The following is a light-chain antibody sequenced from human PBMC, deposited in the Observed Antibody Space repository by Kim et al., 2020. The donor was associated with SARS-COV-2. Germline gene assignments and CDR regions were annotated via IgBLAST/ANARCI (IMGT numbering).Light chain of an antibody. Sequence: ATINCKSRQSVLYSSNNKNYLAWYQQKPGQPPKLLMYWASTRESGVPDRFSGSGSGTDFTLTISSLQAEDVAVYYCQQYYSTPPTFGPGTKVDIK. CDR1: QSVLYSSNNKNY. CDR2: WAS. J-gene: IGKJ3*01. CDR3: QQYYSTPPT. V-gene: IGKV4-1*01.